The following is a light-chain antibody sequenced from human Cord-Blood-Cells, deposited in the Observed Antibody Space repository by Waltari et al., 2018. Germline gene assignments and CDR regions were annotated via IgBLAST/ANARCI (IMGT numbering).Light chain of an antibody. Sequence: VMTQSPDSLAVSLGERATINCKSSQSVLYSSNNKNYLACYQQKPGQPPKLLIYWASTRESGVPDRFSGSGSGTDFTLTISSLQAEDVAVYYCQQYYSTPLTFGGGTKVEIK. CDR3: QQYYSTPLT. J-gene: IGKJ4*01. CDR2: WAS. V-gene: IGKV4-1*01. CDR1: QSVLYSSNNKNY.